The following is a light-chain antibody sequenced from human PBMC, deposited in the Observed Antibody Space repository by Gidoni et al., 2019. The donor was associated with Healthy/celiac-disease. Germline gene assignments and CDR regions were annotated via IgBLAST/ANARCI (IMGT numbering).Light chain of an antibody. CDR1: QCVSSN. CDR2: GSS. V-gene: IGKV3-15*01. CDR3: QQYNNWPPK. J-gene: IGKJ1*01. Sequence: EIVLTQSPATLSVSPGERATLPCRASQCVSSNLAWYQQKPGQAPRLLIYGSSTRATGNPARCSGSGSGSEFTLTISSLQSEDFAVCYCQQYNNWPPKFGQGTKVEIK.